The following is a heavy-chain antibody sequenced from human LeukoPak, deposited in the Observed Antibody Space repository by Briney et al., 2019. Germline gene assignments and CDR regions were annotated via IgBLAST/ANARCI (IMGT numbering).Heavy chain of an antibody. J-gene: IGHJ4*02. D-gene: IGHD3-3*01. CDR2: IVVGSGNT. CDR3: AADDYFWSGYYKFDY. Sequence: SVKVSCKASGFTFTSSAVQWVRQARGQRLEWIGWIVVGSGNTNYAQKFQERVTITRDMSTSTAYMELSSLRSEDTAVYYCAADDYFWSGYYKFDYWGQGTLVTVSS. CDR1: GFTFTSSA. V-gene: IGHV1-58*01.